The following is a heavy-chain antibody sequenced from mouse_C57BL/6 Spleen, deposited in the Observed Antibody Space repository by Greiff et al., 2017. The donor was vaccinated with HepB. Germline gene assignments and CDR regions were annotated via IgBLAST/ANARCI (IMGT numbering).Heavy chain of an antibody. D-gene: IGHD2-4*01. CDR2: INPNNGGT. J-gene: IGHJ3*01. CDR1: GYTFTDYN. CDR3: ARGVYYDYDPFAY. V-gene: IGHV1-22*01. Sequence: EVQLQQSGPELVKPGASVKMSCKASGYTFTDYNMHWVKQSHGKSLEWIGYINPNNGGTSYNQKFKGKATLTVNKSSSTAYMELRSLTSEDSAVYYCARGVYYDYDPFAYWGQGTLVTVSA.